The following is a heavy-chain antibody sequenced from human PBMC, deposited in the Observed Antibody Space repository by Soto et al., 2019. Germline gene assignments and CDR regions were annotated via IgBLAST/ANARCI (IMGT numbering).Heavy chain of an antibody. CDR3: AKAYFVWSSEQPYYFDY. J-gene: IGHJ4*02. V-gene: IGHV3-23*01. CDR1: GFTFSNYA. CDR2: ISGSGGRS. Sequence: EVQLLDSGGGLVQPXGSLRLSCAASGFTFSNYAMTWVRQGPXKGLXWVSGISGSGGRSYYADSVKGRFTISRDNSKSTLYLQMNSLRAEDTAVYYCAKAYFVWSSEQPYYFDYWGQGTLVTVSS. D-gene: IGHD3-16*01.